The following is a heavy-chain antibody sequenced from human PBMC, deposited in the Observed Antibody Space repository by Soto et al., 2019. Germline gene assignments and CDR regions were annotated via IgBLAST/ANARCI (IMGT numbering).Heavy chain of an antibody. CDR1: GVSVSGGVSY. D-gene: IGHD3-3*01. CDR2: IYSTGST. CDR3: AGITTFGVVNYGLDV. Sequence: QVRLQESGPGLVQPSQTLSLTCTVSGVSVSGGVSYWGWFRQHSGKGLEWRGYIYSTGSTYYNPSLQSRVSISSDTSQNQFSLKLLSVTAADTAVYYCAGITTFGVVNYGLDVWGQGTKVTVSS. J-gene: IGHJ6*02. V-gene: IGHV4-31*02.